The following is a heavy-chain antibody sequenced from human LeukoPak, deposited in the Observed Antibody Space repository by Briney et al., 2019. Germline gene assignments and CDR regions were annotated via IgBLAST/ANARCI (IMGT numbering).Heavy chain of an antibody. Sequence: ASVKVSCKASGYTFTSYGISWVRQAPGQGLEWMGWISAYNGNTNYAQKLQGRVTMTTDTSTSTAYMELRSLRSDDTAVYYCARFQSSTSQGDYWGQGALVTVSS. D-gene: IGHD2-2*01. J-gene: IGHJ4*02. CDR3: ARFQSSTSQGDY. CDR1: GYTFTSYG. CDR2: ISAYNGNT. V-gene: IGHV1-18*01.